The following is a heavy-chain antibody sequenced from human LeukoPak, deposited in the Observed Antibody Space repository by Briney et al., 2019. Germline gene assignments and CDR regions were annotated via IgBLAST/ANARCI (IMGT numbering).Heavy chain of an antibody. CDR2: INHSGST. CDR3: ARCYSSSSDRDY. V-gene: IGHV4-34*01. CDR1: GGSFSGYY. D-gene: IGHD6-13*01. Sequence: PSETLSLTCAVYGGSFSGYYWSWIRQPPGKGLEWIGEINHSGSTNYNPPLKSRVTISVDTSKNQFSLKLSSVTAADTAVYYCARCYSSSSDRDYWGQGTLVTVSS. J-gene: IGHJ4*02.